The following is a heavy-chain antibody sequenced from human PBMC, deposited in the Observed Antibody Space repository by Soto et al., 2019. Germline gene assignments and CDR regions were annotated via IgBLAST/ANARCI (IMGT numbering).Heavy chain of an antibody. D-gene: IGHD3-3*01. CDR2: IRCYNGKT. J-gene: IGHJ6*02. CDR1: GYSFTAYG. CDR3: ARDAPPPELRFLEWHNYDYNGMDV. Sequence: QGQVVQSGDEVKETGASVRVSCKTSGYSFTAYGISWVRQAPGQGLEWMGWIRCYNGKTKYAQKVQGRVTMTTDTSTSSAYMEVRSLRSDDTAIYYCARDAPPPELRFLEWHNYDYNGMDVWGQGTTVTVSS. V-gene: IGHV1-18*01.